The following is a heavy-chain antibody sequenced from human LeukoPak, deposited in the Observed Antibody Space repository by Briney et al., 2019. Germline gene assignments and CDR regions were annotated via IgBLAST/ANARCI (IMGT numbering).Heavy chain of an antibody. Sequence: GRSLRLSCAAAGFTFSNYAIHWVRQAPGKGLEWVALISYDGSNKYYADSVKGRFTISRDNSKNTLYLQMNSLRAEDTAVYYCARDPPRSQNLRYFDLWGRGTLVTVSS. D-gene: IGHD1-14*01. CDR3: ARDPPRSQNLRYFDL. J-gene: IGHJ2*01. CDR2: ISYDGSNK. CDR1: GFTFSNYA. V-gene: IGHV3-33*05.